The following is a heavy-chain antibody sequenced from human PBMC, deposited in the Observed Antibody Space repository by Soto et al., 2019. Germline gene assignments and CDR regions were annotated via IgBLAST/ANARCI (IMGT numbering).Heavy chain of an antibody. CDR1: GGTFSSYA. J-gene: IGHJ6*02. V-gene: IGHV1-69*01. D-gene: IGHD2-2*02. CDR2: IIPIFGTA. CDR3: ARDGVVPAAICPNSLYYYGMDV. Sequence: QVQLVQSGAEVKKPGSSVKVSCKASGGTFSSYAISWVRQAPGQGLEWMGGIIPIFGTANYAQKFQGRVTITADESTSTAYMELSSLRSEDTAVYYCARDGVVPAAICPNSLYYYGMDVWGQGTTVTVSS.